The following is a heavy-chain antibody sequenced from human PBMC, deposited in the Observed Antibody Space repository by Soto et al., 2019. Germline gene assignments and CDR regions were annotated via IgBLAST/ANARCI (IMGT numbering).Heavy chain of an antibody. CDR3: ARGTRSTVMAKAHFDC. V-gene: IGHV4-34*01. J-gene: IGHJ4*02. Sequence: SEPLSLTCGGGSRSGYYWRWIRESTGVGLEWIGEIHQSGTTTYNPSLKSRVTISVDVSKNQFFLKLNSVTAADTAMYYCARGTRSTVMAKAHFDCWAQGTLVTVSS. CDR2: IHQSGTT. D-gene: IGHD4-4*01. CDR1: GSRSGYY.